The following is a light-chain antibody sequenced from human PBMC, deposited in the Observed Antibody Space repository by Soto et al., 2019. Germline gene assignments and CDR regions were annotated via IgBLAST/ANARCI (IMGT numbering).Light chain of an antibody. CDR2: EVR. CDR3: SSYTNGSTQCV. V-gene: IGLV2-14*01. J-gene: IGLJ1*01. Sequence: QSAITQAAFVSGSPGQSITSSCSGTSSEVGGYHSVSWYQPHPGKAPKLMIYEVRNRPSGVSNRFSGSKSGNTDSLAISRFQPDDEDDYYCSSYTNGSTQCVFGTG. CDR1: SSEVGGYHS.